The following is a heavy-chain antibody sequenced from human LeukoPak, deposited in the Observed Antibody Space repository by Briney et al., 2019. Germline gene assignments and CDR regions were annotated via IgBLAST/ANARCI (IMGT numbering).Heavy chain of an antibody. D-gene: IGHD3-22*01. J-gene: IGHJ3*02. V-gene: IGHV3-21*01. CDR1: GFTFSSYS. CDR2: IRSSSSYI. Sequence: PGGSLTLSCAASGFTFSSYSMNWVRQAPGKGLEWVSSIRSSSSYIYYADSVKGRFTISRDNAKNSLYLQMNSLRAEDTAVYYCARAIHYYDSSGRSPDAFDIWGQGTMVNLSS. CDR3: ARAIHYYDSSGRSPDAFDI.